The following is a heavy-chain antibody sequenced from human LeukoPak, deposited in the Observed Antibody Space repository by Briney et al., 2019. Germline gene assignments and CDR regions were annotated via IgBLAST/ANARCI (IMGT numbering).Heavy chain of an antibody. CDR2: ISYDGSNK. CDR1: GFTFSSYG. J-gene: IGHJ3*02. D-gene: IGHD3-22*01. V-gene: IGHV3-30*18. Sequence: GRSLRLSCAASGFTFSSYGMHWVRQAPGKGLEWVAVISYDGSNKYYADSVKGRFTISRDNSKNTLYLQMNSLRAEDTAVYYCAKDRARITMVVVEDAFDIWGQGTMVTVSS. CDR3: AKDRARITMVVVEDAFDI.